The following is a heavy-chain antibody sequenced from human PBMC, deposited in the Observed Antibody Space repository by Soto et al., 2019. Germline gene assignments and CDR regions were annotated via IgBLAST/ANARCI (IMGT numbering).Heavy chain of an antibody. V-gene: IGHV4-30-4*08. D-gene: IGHD3-3*01. CDR3: ARVQNDFWSGYYPSWFDP. Sequence: QVQLQESGPGLVKPSQTLSLTCTVSGGSISSGGYYWSWIRQHPGKGLEWIGYIYYSGSTYYNPSLKSRVTISVDTSKNQFSLKLSSVTAADTAVYYCARVQNDFWSGYYPSWFDPWGQGTLVTVSS. J-gene: IGHJ5*02. CDR1: GGSISSGGYY. CDR2: IYYSGST.